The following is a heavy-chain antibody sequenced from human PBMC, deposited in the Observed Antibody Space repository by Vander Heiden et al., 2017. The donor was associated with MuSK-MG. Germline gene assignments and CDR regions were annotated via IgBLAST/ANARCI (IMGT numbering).Heavy chain of an antibody. V-gene: IGHV1-8*01. D-gene: IGHD6-19*01. J-gene: IGHJ4*02. CDR3: AKGFGDPVDDTDD. CDR2: MNPNSGNT. CDR1: GYTFTSYD. Sequence: QVQLVQSGAEVKKPGASVKVSCKASGYTFTSYDINWVRQATGQGLEWMGWMNPNSGNTGEALKVQGRVTMTRNTSRFTAYMEMRSIRSEDAAVYYCAKGFGDPVDDTDDWGQGTLVTVSS.